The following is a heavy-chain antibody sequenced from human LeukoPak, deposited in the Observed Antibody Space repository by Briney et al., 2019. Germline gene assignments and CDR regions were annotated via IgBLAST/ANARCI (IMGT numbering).Heavy chain of an antibody. CDR1: GYTFTGYY. D-gene: IGHD6-19*01. V-gene: IGHV1-2*02. CDR2: INPNSGGT. Sequence: ASVKVSCKASGYTFTGYYMHWVRQAPGQGLEWMGWINPNSGGTNYAQKFQGRVTMTRDTSISTAYMELSRLGSDDTAVYYCARVTAPGIAVAGDAFDIWGQGTMVTVSS. CDR3: ARVTAPGIAVAGDAFDI. J-gene: IGHJ3*02.